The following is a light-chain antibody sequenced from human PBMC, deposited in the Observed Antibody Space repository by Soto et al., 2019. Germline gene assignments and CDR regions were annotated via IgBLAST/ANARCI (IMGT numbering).Light chain of an antibody. J-gene: IGKJ5*01. CDR3: QQCSDWPLFT. V-gene: IGKV3-15*01. CDR2: DAS. Sequence: EIVMTQSPATLPVSPGETATLSCRASQSVSSYLAWYQHRPGQAPRLLIYDASTRATGIPARFSGSGSGTEFALTISGLQSEDFAVYSCQQCSDWPLFTFGQGTRLEIK. CDR1: QSVSSY.